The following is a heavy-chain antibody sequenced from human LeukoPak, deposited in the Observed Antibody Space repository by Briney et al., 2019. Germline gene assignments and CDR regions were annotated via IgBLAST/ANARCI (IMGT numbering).Heavy chain of an antibody. Sequence: GGSLRLSCAASGFTFSTYGMSWVRQAPGKGLEWVSAITGSGGSTYYADSVKGRFTISRDNSKNTLYLQINSLRVEDTAVYYCARDQLGAVLYFDYWGQGALVTVSS. J-gene: IGHJ4*02. CDR1: GFTFSTYG. V-gene: IGHV3-23*01. CDR3: ARDQLGAVLYFDY. CDR2: ITGSGGST. D-gene: IGHD1-1*01.